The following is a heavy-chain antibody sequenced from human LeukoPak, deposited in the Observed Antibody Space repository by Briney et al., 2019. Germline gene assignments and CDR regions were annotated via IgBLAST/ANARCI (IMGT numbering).Heavy chain of an antibody. J-gene: IGHJ4*02. V-gene: IGHV4-4*02. CDR2: IYHSGST. D-gene: IGHD1-26*01. CDR1: GGSISSSNW. CDR3: TRLLKYSGSYYCDY. Sequence: SGTLSLTCAVSGGSISSSNWWSWVRQPPGKGLEWIGEIYHSGSTNYSPSLKSRVTISVDTSKNQFSLKLSSVTAADTAVYYCTRLLKYSGSYYCDYWGQGSLVTVSS.